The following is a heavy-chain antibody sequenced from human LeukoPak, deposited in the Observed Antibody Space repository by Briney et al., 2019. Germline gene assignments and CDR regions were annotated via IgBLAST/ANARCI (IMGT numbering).Heavy chain of an antibody. CDR3: AKDQTYYDFRSGYFHDAFDI. J-gene: IGHJ3*02. D-gene: IGHD3-3*01. V-gene: IGHV3-30*02. Sequence: GGSLRLSCAASGFTFSSYGMHWVRQAPGKGLEWVAFIRYDGSNKYYADSVKGRFTISRDNSKNTLYLQMNSLRAEDTAVYYCAKDQTYYDFRSGYFHDAFDIWGQGTMVTASS. CDR1: GFTFSSYG. CDR2: IRYDGSNK.